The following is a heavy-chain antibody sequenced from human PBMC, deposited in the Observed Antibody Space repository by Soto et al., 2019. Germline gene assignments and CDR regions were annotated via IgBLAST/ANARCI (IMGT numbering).Heavy chain of an antibody. CDR3: AKGGGDSLRYGMDV. CDR1: GFIFSSSA. Sequence: EVQLLDSGGGLVQPGGALRLSCSASGFIFSSSAMNWVRQAPGKGLEWVSAISGSGGSIYYADSVKGGFTISRDNSKTTLYLEMDSLRAEDTAVYYCAKGGGDSLRYGMDVWGQGTTVTVSS. J-gene: IGHJ6*02. CDR2: ISGSGGSI. D-gene: IGHD2-21*02. V-gene: IGHV3-23*01.